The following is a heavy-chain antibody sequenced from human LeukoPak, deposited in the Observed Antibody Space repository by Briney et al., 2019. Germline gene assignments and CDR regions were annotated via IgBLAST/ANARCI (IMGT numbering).Heavy chain of an antibody. CDR3: ARGRVVVTAIRAFDYFDY. CDR2: ISYDGSNK. Sequence: GGSLRLSCAASGFTFNTYTMNWVRQAPGKGLEWVAVISYDGSNKYYADSVKGRFTISRDNSKNTLYLQMNSLRAEDTAVYYCARGRVVVTAIRAFDYFDYWGQGTLVTVSS. V-gene: IGHV3-30*04. J-gene: IGHJ4*02. CDR1: GFTFNTYT. D-gene: IGHD2-21*02.